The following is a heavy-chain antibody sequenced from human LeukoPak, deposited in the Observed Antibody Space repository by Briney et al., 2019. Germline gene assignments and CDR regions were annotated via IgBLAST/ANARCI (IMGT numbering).Heavy chain of an antibody. J-gene: IGHJ4*02. CDR1: GYTFTSYY. D-gene: IGHD3-3*01. CDR3: ARARWSGGYYPY. V-gene: IGHV1-46*01. Sequence: EASVKVSCKASGYTFTSYYMHWVRQAPGQGLEWMGIINPSGGSTSYAQKFQGRVTMTGDMSTSTVYMELSSLRSEDTAVYYCARARWSGGYYPYWGQGTLVTVSS. CDR2: INPSGGST.